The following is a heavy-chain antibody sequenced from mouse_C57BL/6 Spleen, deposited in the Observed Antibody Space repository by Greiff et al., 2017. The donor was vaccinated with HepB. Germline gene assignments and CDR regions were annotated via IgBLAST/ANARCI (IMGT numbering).Heavy chain of an antibody. J-gene: IGHJ4*01. CDR3: ARERYDYDDYAMDY. CDR2: INYDGSST. V-gene: IGHV5-16*01. CDR1: GFTFSDYY. Sequence: EVQLQQSEGGLVQPGSSMKLSCTASGFTFSDYYMAWVRQVPEKGLEWVANINYDGSSTYYLDSLKSRFIISRDNAKNILYLQMSSLKSEDTATYYCARERYDYDDYAMDYWGQGTSVTVSS. D-gene: IGHD2-4*01.